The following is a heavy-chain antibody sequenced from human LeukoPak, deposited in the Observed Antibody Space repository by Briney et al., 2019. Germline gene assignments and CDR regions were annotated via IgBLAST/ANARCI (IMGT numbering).Heavy chain of an antibody. D-gene: IGHD1-1*01. V-gene: IGHV1-69*13. J-gene: IGHJ6*02. CDR3: ARDNATGTLYYYYGMDV. CDR1: GGTFSSYA. CDR2: IIPIFGTA. Sequence: SVKVSCKASGGTFSSYAISWVRQAPGQGLEWMGGIIPIFGTANYAQKFQGRVTITADESTSTAYMELSSLRSEDTAVYYCARDNATGTLYYYYGMDVWGQGTTVTVPS.